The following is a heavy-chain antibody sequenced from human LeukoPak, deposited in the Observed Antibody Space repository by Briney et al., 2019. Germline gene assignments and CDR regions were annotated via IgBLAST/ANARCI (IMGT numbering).Heavy chain of an antibody. CDR2: IKSKIDGGTP. D-gene: IGHD6-19*01. CDR1: GFTFRNAW. J-gene: IGHJ4*02. Sequence: KPGGSLRLSCAASGFTFRNAWMSWVRQAPGKGLEWVGRIKSKIDGGTPDYPAPVKGRFTISRDDSKNTVDLQMNSLKTEDTGIYYCANKLSAVAGQYFDYWGQGTLVTVSS. V-gene: IGHV3-15*01. CDR3: ANKLSAVAGQYFDY.